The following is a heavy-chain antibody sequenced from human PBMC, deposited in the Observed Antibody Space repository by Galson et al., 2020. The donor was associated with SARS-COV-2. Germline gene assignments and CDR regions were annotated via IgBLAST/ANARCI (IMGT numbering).Heavy chain of an antibody. CDR3: VKALYSSSAGPFDY. D-gene: IGHD6-6*01. CDR2: ISGSGTST. V-gene: IGHV3-23*01. J-gene: IGHJ4*02. CDR1: GFTFNSYA. Sequence: GGSLRLSCAASGFTFNSYAMNWVRHAAGKGLEWVSSISGSGTSTQYADSVRGRFTISRDNAKNTLYVQMNSLRAEDTAVYYCVKALYSSSAGPFDYWGQGTLVTVSS.